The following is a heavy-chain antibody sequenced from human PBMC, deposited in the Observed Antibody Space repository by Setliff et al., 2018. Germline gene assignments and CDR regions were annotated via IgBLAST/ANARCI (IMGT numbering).Heavy chain of an antibody. J-gene: IGHJ3*02. CDR2: ISSSSSYI. V-gene: IGHV3-21*01. CDR1: GFTFSSYS. D-gene: IGHD3-3*01. CDR3: ARDTYTIFGVVPSEAHAFDI. Sequence: PGGSLRLSCAASGFTFSSYSMNWVRQAPGKGLEWVSSISSSSSYIYYADSVKGRFTISRDNAKNSLYLQMNSLRAEDTAVYYCARDTYTIFGVVPSEAHAFDIWGQGTMGTV.